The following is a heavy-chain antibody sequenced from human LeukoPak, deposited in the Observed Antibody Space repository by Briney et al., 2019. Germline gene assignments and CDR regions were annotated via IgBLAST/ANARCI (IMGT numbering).Heavy chain of an antibody. J-gene: IGHJ4*02. CDR2: IRYDGSNK. V-gene: IGHV3-30*02. CDR1: GFTFNRYG. Sequence: PGGSLRLSCAASGFTFNRYGVHWVRQAPGKGLEWVAFIRYDGSNKYYADSVKGRFAISRDNSKNTLYLQMNSLRAEDTALYYCAKDTSIGITENGFDHWGQGTLVIVSS. CDR3: AKDTSIGITENGFDH. D-gene: IGHD1-14*01.